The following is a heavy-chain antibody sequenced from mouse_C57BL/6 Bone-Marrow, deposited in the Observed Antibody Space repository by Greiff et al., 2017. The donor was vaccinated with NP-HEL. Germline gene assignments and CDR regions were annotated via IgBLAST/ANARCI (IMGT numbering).Heavy chain of an antibody. CDR2: IDPEDGDT. Sequence: VHVKQSGAELVRPGASVKLSCTASGFNIKDYYMHWVKQRPEQGLEWIGRIDPEDGDTEYAPKFQGKATMTADTSSNTAYLQLSSLTSEDTAVYYCTTHYYGSSAFAYWGQGTLVTVSA. J-gene: IGHJ3*01. CDR1: GFNIKDYY. V-gene: IGHV14-1*01. D-gene: IGHD1-1*01. CDR3: TTHYYGSSAFAY.